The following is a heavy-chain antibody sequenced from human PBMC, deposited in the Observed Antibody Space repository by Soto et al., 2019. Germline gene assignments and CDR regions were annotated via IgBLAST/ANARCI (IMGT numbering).Heavy chain of an antibody. V-gene: IGHV5-51*01. CDR3: ARSEYSSSWLVY. J-gene: IGHJ4*02. Sequence: GESLKISCKGSGYRFTSYWIGWMRQMPGKGLEWMGFIYAGDSDTRYSPSFRGQVTISADKSINTAYLQWSSLKASDTAMYYCARSEYSSSWLVYWGQGTLVTVSS. CDR2: IYAGDSDT. D-gene: IGHD6-13*01. CDR1: GYRFTSYW.